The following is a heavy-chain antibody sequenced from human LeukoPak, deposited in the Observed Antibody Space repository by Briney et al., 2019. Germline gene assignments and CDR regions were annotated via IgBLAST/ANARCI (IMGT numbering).Heavy chain of an antibody. V-gene: IGHV3-9*01. J-gene: IGHJ3*02. CDR3: AKDIRGSSSWYGGNAFDI. CDR2: ISWNSGSI. CDR1: GFTFDDYA. D-gene: IGHD6-13*01. Sequence: GRSLRLSCAASGFTFDDYAMHWVRQAPGKGLEWVSGISWNSGSIGYADSVKGRFTISRDNAKNSLYLQMNSLRAEDTALYYCAKDIRGSSSWYGGNAFDIWGQGTMVTVSS.